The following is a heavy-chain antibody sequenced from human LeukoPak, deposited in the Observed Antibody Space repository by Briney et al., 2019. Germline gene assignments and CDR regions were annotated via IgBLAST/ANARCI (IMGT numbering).Heavy chain of an antibody. D-gene: IGHD3-22*01. CDR2: IYHSGST. V-gene: IGHV4-30-2*01. J-gene: IGHJ4*02. CDR1: GGSISSGGYS. CDR3: ARGGVDYDSSGYYWYYFDY. Sequence: SETLSPTCAVSGGSISSGGYSWSWIRQPPGKGLEWIGYIYHSGSTYYNPSLKSRVTISVDRSKNQFSLKLSSVTAADTAVYYCARGGVDYDSSGYYWYYFDYWGQGTLVTVSS.